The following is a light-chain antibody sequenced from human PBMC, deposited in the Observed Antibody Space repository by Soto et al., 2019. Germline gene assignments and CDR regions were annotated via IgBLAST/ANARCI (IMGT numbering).Light chain of an antibody. CDR2: DAS. Sequence: DIQLTQSPSSVSASVGDRVTITFRASQGISSWLAWYQQKLGKAPKILIYDASSLQSGVPSTFSGSGSATDFTLNISSLQPEDFATDYCQQANSFPITFGKGTRLEIK. CDR1: QGISSW. CDR3: QQANSFPIT. V-gene: IGKV1-12*01. J-gene: IGKJ5*01.